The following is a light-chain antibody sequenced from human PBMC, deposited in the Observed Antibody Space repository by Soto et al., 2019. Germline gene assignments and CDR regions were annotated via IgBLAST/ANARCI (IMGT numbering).Light chain of an antibody. J-gene: IGKJ4*01. CDR3: QRYNNWPLT. V-gene: IGKV3-15*01. CDR1: QGIGAT. CDR2: DTS. Sequence: VMTQSPATLSVSPGDGATLSCRASQGIGATLAWYQHKPGQTPSLLIYDTSTRATGVPARFSGSRSGTEFTLTISSLQSEDFAVYYCQRYNNWPLTFGGGTKVESK.